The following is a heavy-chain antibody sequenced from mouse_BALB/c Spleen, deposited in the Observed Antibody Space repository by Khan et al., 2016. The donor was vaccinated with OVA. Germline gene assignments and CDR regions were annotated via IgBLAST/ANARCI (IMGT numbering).Heavy chain of an antibody. Sequence: QVQLQQSGAELARPGDSVTMTCKVSGYSFTSYTIYWIKQRLGQGLEWIGYFNPSNGYTNYNQKLKDKATLTADKSSTTAYMQMSSLTSDDAAVYNGVRDGAYYRNDCWFAYWGQGTLVTVSA. V-gene: IGHV1-4*01. D-gene: IGHD2-14*01. CDR3: VRDGAYYRNDCWFAY. J-gene: IGHJ3*01. CDR2: FNPSNGYT. CDR1: GYSFTSYT.